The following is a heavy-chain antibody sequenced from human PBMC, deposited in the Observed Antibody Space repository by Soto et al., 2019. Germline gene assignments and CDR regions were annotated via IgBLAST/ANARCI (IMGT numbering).Heavy chain of an antibody. V-gene: IGHV1-18*01. CDR1: GNTFTNFG. Sequence: QGQLVQSGVEVKKPGASVKVSCSASGNTFTNFGVTWVRKAPGQGLEWMGWISPYTDDPNYAKKFQGRVTMTIDTSTSTAYLDLRSLTSDDTAVYYCARVIPGAESWFHPWGQGTLVTVSS. CDR2: ISPYTDDP. D-gene: IGHD2-2*01. J-gene: IGHJ5*02. CDR3: ARVIPGAESWFHP.